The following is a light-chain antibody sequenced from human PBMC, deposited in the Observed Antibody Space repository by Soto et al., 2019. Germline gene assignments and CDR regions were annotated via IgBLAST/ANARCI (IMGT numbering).Light chain of an antibody. CDR3: SSYTGSSTVV. CDR1: STDIGGYNY. Sequence: QSVLTQPASVSESPGQSITISCTGTSTDIGGYNYVSWYQHHPGKAPKLMIYEVSNRPSGVSHRFSGSKSGNTASLTISGLQAEDEADYYCSSYTGSSTVVFGGGTQLTVL. CDR2: EVS. V-gene: IGLV2-14*01. J-gene: IGLJ2*01.